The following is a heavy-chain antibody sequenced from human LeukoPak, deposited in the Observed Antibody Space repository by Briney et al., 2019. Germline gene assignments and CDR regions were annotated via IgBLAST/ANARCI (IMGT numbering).Heavy chain of an antibody. J-gene: IGHJ6*02. V-gene: IGHV1-46*01. CDR1: GYTFTIYY. Sequence: WASVNVSCKASGYTFTIYYMHWVRQAPGQGLEWMGIINPSGGSTSYAQKFQGRVTMTRDTSTSTVYMELSSLRSEDTAVYYCARDGSLKIAAPRMSNYYYGMDVWGQGTTVTVSS. CDR3: ARDGSLKIAAPRMSNYYYGMDV. D-gene: IGHD6-13*01. CDR2: INPSGGST.